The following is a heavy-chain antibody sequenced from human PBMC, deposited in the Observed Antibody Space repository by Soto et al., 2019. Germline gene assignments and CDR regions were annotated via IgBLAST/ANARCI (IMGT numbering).Heavy chain of an antibody. D-gene: IGHD3-10*01. CDR2: INHSGST. Sequence: SETLSLTCAVYGGSFSGYYWSWIRQPPGKGLEWIGEINHSGSTNYNPSLKSRVTISVDTSKNQFSLKLSSVTAADTAVYYCARAISINSDHHRGWFRKYYYYGMDVWGQGTTVTVSS. J-gene: IGHJ6*02. CDR1: GGSFSGYY. CDR3: ARAISINSDHHRGWFRKYYYYGMDV. V-gene: IGHV4-34*01.